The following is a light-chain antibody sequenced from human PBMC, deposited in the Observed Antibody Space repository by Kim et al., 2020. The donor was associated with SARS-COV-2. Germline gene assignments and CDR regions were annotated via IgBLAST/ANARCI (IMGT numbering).Light chain of an antibody. CDR2: EDD. V-gene: IGLV6-57*03. CDR1: GGSIDDNY. J-gene: IGLJ2*01. CDR3: QSDNRDNVI. Sequence: GKTVTISCTRSGGSIDDNYVQWYQQRPDGVPTTVIYEDDQRPSGVSDRFSGSIDNTSNSASLTISGLRTEDEADFYGQSDNRDNVIFGGGTQLTVL.